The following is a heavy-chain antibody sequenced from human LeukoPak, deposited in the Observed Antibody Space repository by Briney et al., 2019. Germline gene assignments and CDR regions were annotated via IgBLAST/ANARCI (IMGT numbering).Heavy chain of an antibody. CDR2: ISSSGSTI. D-gene: IGHD3-3*01. CDR3: GKDIEHYDFWSGFEY. CDR1: GFTFSDYY. J-gene: IGHJ4*02. V-gene: IGHV3-11*01. Sequence: GGSLRLSCAASGFTFSDYYMSWIRQTPGKGLEWVSYISSSGSTIYYADSVKGRFAISRDNAKNSLYLQMNSLRAEDTAFYYCGKDIEHYDFWSGFEYRGQGTLVTVSS.